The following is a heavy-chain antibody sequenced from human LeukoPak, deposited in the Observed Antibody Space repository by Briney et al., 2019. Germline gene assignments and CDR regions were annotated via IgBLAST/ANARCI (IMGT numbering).Heavy chain of an antibody. J-gene: IGHJ5*02. V-gene: IGHV3-7*03. CDR3: AKDLVDCSGGSCYSPSWFDP. D-gene: IGHD2-15*01. CDR1: GFTFSSSW. Sequence: PGGSLRLSCAASGFTFSSSWMSWVRQAPGKGLEWVANIKPDGSEKFHVDSVKGRFTISRDNSKNTLYLQMNSLRAEDTAVYYCAKDLVDCSGGSCYSPSWFDPWGQGTLVTVSS. CDR2: IKPDGSEK.